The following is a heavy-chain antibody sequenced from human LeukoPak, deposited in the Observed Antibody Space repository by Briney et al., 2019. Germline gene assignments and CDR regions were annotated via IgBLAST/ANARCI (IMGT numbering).Heavy chain of an antibody. CDR2: IYYSGST. Sequence: SETLSLTCTVSGGSISTYFWSWIRQPPGKGLEWIGYIYYSGSTNYNPSLKSRVTISLDTSKNQFSLKLSSVTAADTAVYYCARDRGGWTTVVTRKLDYYFDYWGQGTLVTVSS. J-gene: IGHJ4*02. V-gene: IGHV4-59*01. CDR1: GGSISTYF. D-gene: IGHD4-23*01. CDR3: ARDRGGWTTVVTRKLDYYFDY.